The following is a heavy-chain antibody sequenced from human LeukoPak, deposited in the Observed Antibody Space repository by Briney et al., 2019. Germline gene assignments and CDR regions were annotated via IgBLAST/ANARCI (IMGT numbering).Heavy chain of an antibody. Sequence: PSETLSLTCTVSGGSISSYYWSWIRQPPGKGLEWIGYIYYSGSTNYIPSLKRRVTISVDKSNNQFSLKLSSVTAADTAVYYCAAIAAAGTEWGQGTLVTVSS. D-gene: IGHD6-13*01. J-gene: IGHJ4*02. CDR2: IYYSGST. CDR3: AAIAAAGTE. CDR1: GGSISSYY. V-gene: IGHV4-59*12.